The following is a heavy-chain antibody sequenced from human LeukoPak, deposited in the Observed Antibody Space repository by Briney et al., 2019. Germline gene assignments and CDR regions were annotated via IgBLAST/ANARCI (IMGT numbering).Heavy chain of an antibody. V-gene: IGHV4-34*01. J-gene: IGHJ3*02. CDR2: IYYSGST. CDR1: GGSFSGYS. CDR3: ARRSSGQHHDAYDI. D-gene: IGHD6-19*01. Sequence: SETLSLTCAVYGGSFSGYSWSWIRQPPGKGLQWIGNIYYSGSTYYNPSVKSRVTISVDTSKNQFSLKLSSVTAADTAVYYCARRSSGQHHDAYDIWGQGTMVTVSS.